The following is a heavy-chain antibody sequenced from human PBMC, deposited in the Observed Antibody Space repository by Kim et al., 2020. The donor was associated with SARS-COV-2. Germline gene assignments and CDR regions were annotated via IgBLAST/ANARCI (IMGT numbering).Heavy chain of an antibody. CDR2: IISVSS. D-gene: IGHD6-13*01. J-gene: IGHJ4*02. V-gene: IGHV3-23*01. CDR3: AKSRDLRQHNFDC. Sequence: GGSLRLSCEASGFTFSAYAMSWVRLAPGKGLEWVSGIISVSSYYADSVKGRFTISRDDSKNTLYLQMNSLRAEDSAVYYCAKSRDLRQHNFDCWGQGTLVTVSS. CDR1: GFTFSAYA.